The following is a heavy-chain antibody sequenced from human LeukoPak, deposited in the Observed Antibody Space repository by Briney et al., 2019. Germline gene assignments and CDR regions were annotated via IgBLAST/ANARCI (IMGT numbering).Heavy chain of an antibody. CDR3: AREEMRVPAANPYYYYYYMDV. Sequence: PSETLSLTCTVSGYSISSGYYWGWIRQPPGKGLEWIGSIYHSGSTYYNPSLKSRVTISVDTSKNQFSLKLSSVTAADTAVYYCAREEMRVPAANPYYYYYYMDVWGKGTTVTVSS. J-gene: IGHJ6*03. V-gene: IGHV4-38-2*02. CDR2: IYHSGST. D-gene: IGHD2-2*01. CDR1: GYSISSGYY.